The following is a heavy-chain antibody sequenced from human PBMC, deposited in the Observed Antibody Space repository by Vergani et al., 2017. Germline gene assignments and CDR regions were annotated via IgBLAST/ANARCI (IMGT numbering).Heavy chain of an antibody. Sequence: QVQLQESGPGLVKPSETLSLTCTVSGGSISSYYWSWIRQPPGKGLEWIGYIYYSGTTYDNPSLRSRLTISVDTSQNQFSLKLGSVTAADTAVYYCARVDTQVPATSHFYYMDVWGKGTTVVVSS. V-gene: IGHV4-59*06. CDR3: ARVDTQVPATSHFYYMDV. J-gene: IGHJ6*03. CDR2: IYYSGTT. D-gene: IGHD6-25*01. CDR1: GGSISSYY.